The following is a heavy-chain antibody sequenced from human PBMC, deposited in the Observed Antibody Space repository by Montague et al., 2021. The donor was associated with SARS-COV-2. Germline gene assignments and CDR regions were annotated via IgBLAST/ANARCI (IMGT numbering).Heavy chain of an antibody. CDR1: GTSIRSGGYY. Sequence: TLSLTCTVSGTSIRSGGYYWTWIRQHPGKGLEWIGYIFHTGRAYYNPSLETRVNISVDTSNNLFSLRLSSVTAADTAMYFCARVLLFYYLDCWGQGTLVTVSS. CDR3: ARVLLFYYLDC. CDR2: IFHTGRA. J-gene: IGHJ4*02. D-gene: IGHD2/OR15-2a*01. V-gene: IGHV4-31*03.